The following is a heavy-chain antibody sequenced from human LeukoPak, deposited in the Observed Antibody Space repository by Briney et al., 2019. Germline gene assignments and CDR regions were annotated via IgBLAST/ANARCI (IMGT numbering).Heavy chain of an antibody. CDR2: ISPDGSTT. D-gene: IGHD6-19*01. Sequence: GGSLRLSCAASGFTFSSKWMHWVRQAPGRGLVWVSRISPDGSTTSYADSVKARFTISRDNARNTLFLQMNSLRAEDTAVYYCARDRSSGWYLTPGFDPWGQGTLVTVSS. CDR1: GFTFSSKW. CDR3: ARDRSSGWYLTPGFDP. V-gene: IGHV3-74*01. J-gene: IGHJ5*02.